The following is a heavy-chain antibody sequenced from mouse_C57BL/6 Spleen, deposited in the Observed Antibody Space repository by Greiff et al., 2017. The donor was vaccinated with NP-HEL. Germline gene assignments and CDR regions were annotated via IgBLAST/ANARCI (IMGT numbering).Heavy chain of an antibody. J-gene: IGHJ3*01. CDR3: ASHYGSTPGFAY. V-gene: IGHV2-2*01. D-gene: IGHD1-1*01. CDR1: GFSLTSYG. CDR2: IWSGGST. Sequence: QVQLQQSGPGLVQPSQSLSITCTVSGFSLTSYGVHWVRQSPGKGLEWLGVIWSGGSTDYNAAFISRLSISKDNSKSQVFFKRNSLQADDTAIYYCASHYGSTPGFAYWGQGTLVTVSA.